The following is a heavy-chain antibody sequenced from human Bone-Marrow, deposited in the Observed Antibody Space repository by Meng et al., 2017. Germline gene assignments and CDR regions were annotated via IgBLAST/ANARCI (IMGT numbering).Heavy chain of an antibody. CDR3: ARDHAWFGETYAMDV. J-gene: IGHJ6*02. CDR2: IWYDGSNK. D-gene: IGHD3-10*01. CDR1: GFTFSSYG. V-gene: IGHV3-33*01. Sequence: GESLKISCAASGFTFSSYGMHWVRQAPGKGLEWVAVIWYDGSNKYYADSVKGRFTISRDNAKNSLYLQVNSLRAEDTAVYYCARDHAWFGETYAMDVWGQGTTVTVSS.